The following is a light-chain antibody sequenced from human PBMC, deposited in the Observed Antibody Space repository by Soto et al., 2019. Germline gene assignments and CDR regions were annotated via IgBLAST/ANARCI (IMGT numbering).Light chain of an antibody. Sequence: EIVMTQSPATLSVSPGERATLSCRASQSVNSNLAWYQQKPGQAPRILIYGASTRATGIPDRLSGSGSGTEFTLTISRLQSEDFAVYYCQQYNNWPRTCGQGTKVDIK. CDR1: QSVNSN. CDR2: GAS. J-gene: IGKJ1*01. CDR3: QQYNNWPRT. V-gene: IGKV3-15*01.